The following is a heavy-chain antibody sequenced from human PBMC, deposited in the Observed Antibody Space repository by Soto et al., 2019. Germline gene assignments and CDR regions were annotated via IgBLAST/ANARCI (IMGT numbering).Heavy chain of an antibody. Sequence: QVQLVESGGGVVQPGRSLRLSCAASGFTFSSYGMHWVRQAPGKGLEWVAVISYDGSNKYYADSVKGRFTISRDNSKNTLDLQMNSLRAEDTAVYYCAKEPRGVVTGRGWFDPWGQGTLVTVSS. CDR2: ISYDGSNK. J-gene: IGHJ5*02. CDR3: AKEPRGVVTGRGWFDP. D-gene: IGHD1-20*01. V-gene: IGHV3-30*18. CDR1: GFTFSSYG.